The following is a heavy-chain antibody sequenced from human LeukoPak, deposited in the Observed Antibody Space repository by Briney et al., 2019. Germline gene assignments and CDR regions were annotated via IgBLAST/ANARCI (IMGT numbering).Heavy chain of an antibody. J-gene: IGHJ4*02. CDR2: IKQDGSEK. CDR1: GFTFTGYW. D-gene: IGHD6-19*01. CDR3: AGGGGWVFDL. Sequence: SGGSLRLSCAASGFTFTGYWMTWVRQAPGKGQEWVAIIKQDGSEKYYVDSVKGRFTISRDNTKNSLYLQMNSLRAEDTAVYFCAGGGGWVFDLWGQGTLVTVSS. V-gene: IGHV3-7*01.